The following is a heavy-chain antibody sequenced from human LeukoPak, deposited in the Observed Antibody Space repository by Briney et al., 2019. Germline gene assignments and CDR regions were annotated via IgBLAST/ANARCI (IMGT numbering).Heavy chain of an antibody. CDR2: FNPNSGGT. V-gene: IGHV1-2*02. CDR3: ARGYAYFDY. D-gene: IGHD2-2*01. Sequence: AASVKVSCKASGYTLTDFYVHWVRLAPGQGLEWMGWFNPNSGGTNYAQKFQGRVTMTGDTSSNTAYMKLSRLTSDDTAVYYCARGYAYFDYWGQGSLVTVSS. CDR1: GYTLTDFY. J-gene: IGHJ4*02.